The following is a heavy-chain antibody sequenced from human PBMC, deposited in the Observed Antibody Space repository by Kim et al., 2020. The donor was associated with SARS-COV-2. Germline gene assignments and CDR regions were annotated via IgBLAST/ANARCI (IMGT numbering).Heavy chain of an antibody. Sequence: SETLSLTCTVSGGSISSSSYYWGWIRQPPGKGLEWIGSIYYSGSTYYNPSLKSRVTISVDTSKNQFSLKLSSVTAADTAVYYCARDRWAGATTVWYYYYGMDVWGQGTTVTVSS. CDR2: IYYSGST. J-gene: IGHJ6*02. CDR3: ARDRWAGATTVWYYYYGMDV. D-gene: IGHD1-26*01. V-gene: IGHV4-39*07. CDR1: GGSISSSSYY.